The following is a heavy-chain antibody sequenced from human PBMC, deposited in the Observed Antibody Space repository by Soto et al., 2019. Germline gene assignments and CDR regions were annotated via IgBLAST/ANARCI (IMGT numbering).Heavy chain of an antibody. D-gene: IGHD6-13*01. V-gene: IGHV3-49*03. CDR2: IRSKAYGGTT. CDR1: GFIFGGYA. CDR3: TRDLGPDSSWNYYYYGMDV. Sequence: GSLRHSFTYAGFIFGGYAMILFRQAPGKGLEWVGFIRSKAYGGTTEYAASVKGRFTISRDDSKSIAYLQMNSLKTEDTAVYYCTRDLGPDSSWNYYYYGMDVWGQGTTVTVS. J-gene: IGHJ6*02.